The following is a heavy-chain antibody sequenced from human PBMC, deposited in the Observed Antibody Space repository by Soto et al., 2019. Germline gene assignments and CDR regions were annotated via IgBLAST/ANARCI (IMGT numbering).Heavy chain of an antibody. V-gene: IGHV3-30*18. J-gene: IGHJ4*02. D-gene: IGHD1-26*01. CDR3: AKDQGGATGFDY. Sequence: GGSLRLSCAASGFTFSSYGMHWVRQAPGKGLEWVAVISYDGSNKYYADSVKGRFTISRDNSKNTLYLQMNSLRAEDTAVYYCAKDQGGATGFDYWGQGTLVTVSS. CDR1: GFTFSSYG. CDR2: ISYDGSNK.